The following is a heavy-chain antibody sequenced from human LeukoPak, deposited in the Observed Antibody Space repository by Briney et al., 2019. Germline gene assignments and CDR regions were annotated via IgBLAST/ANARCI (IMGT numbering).Heavy chain of an antibody. J-gene: IGHJ4*02. V-gene: IGHV4-31*11. CDR1: GGSFSGYY. D-gene: IGHD3-10*01. CDR3: ARASMVRGVPFDY. CDR2: IYYSGST. Sequence: TLSLTCAVYGGSFSGYYWSWIRQHPGKGLEWIGYIYYSGSTYYNPSLKSRVTISVDTSKNQFSLKLSSVTAADTAVYYCARASMVRGVPFDYWGQGTLVTVSS.